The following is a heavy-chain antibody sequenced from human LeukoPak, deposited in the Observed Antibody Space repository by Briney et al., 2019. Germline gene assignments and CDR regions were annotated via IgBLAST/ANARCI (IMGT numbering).Heavy chain of an antibody. CDR1: GYSISSSNW. CDR2: IFYSGST. D-gene: IGHD5-18*01. Sequence: SETLSLTCAVSGYSISSSNWWGWIRQPPGKGLEWIGYIFYSGSTYYNPSLRSRVSMSIDTSKTQFSLKLNSVPAVDTAVYYCARTALDTTTYFHYWGQGTLVTVSS. J-gene: IGHJ4*02. CDR3: ARTALDTTTYFHY. V-gene: IGHV4-28*01.